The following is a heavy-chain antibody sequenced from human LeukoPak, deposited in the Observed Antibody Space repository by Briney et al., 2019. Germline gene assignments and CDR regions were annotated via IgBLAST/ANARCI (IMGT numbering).Heavy chain of an antibody. J-gene: IGHJ6*02. CDR2: IKQDGSEK. CDR3: ARGPSAQVYDFWSGYYITPYGMDV. Sequence: GGSLRLSCAASGFTFSGYAMSWVRQAPGKGLEWVANIKQDGSEKYYVDSVKGRFTISRDNAKNSLYLQMNSLRAEDTAVYYCARGPSAQVYDFWSGYYITPYGMDVWGQGTTVTVSS. CDR1: GFTFSGYA. D-gene: IGHD3-3*01. V-gene: IGHV3-7*01.